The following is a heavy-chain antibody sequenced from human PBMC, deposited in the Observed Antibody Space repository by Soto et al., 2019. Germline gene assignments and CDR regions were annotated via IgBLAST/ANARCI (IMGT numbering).Heavy chain of an antibody. CDR2: MTPIYRTA. CDR1: GGTLDVYG. J-gene: IGHJ5*02. V-gene: IGHV1-69*13. D-gene: IGHD3-3*01. CDR3: VRAHALGFSNWFDP. Sequence: ASVKVSCKTSGGTLDVYGLNWVRQAPGQGLEWVGGMTPIYRTANYARKFQGRVTVTAEPSTDTAYMDLARLKSDDTAVYYCVRAHALGFSNWFDPWGRGTLVTVSS.